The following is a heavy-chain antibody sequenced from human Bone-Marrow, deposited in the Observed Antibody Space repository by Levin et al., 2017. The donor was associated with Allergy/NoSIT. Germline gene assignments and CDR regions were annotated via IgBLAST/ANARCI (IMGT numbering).Heavy chain of an antibody. CDR2: MYIDGSSA. D-gene: IGHD4-17*01. Sequence: GGSLRLSCEASGFIFSSYWMHWVRQAPGKGLVWVSRMYIDGSSASYADSVKGRFTISRDNTKNTLYLQMNSLRAEDTAVYYCVRESNDDGEYVFDYWGQGTLVTVSS. J-gene: IGHJ4*02. CDR3: VRESNDDGEYVFDY. CDR1: GFIFSSYW. V-gene: IGHV3-74*01.